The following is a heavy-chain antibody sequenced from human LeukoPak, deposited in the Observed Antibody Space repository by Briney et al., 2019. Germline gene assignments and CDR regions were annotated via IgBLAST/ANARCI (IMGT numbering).Heavy chain of an antibody. CDR3: ASIGGGSYQYYFDY. CDR2: IKQDGSEK. CDR1: GFTFTHYA. J-gene: IGHJ4*02. D-gene: IGHD1-26*01. V-gene: IGHV3-7*01. Sequence: GGSLRLSCAASGFTFTHYAMHWVRQAPGKGLEWVANIKQDGSEKYYVDSVKGRFTISRDNAKNSLYLQMNSLRAEDTAVYYCASIGGGSYQYYFDYWGQGTLVTVSS.